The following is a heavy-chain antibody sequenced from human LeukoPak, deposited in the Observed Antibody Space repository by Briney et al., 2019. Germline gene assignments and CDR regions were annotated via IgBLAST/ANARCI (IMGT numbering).Heavy chain of an antibody. D-gene: IGHD1-26*01. J-gene: IGHJ4*02. CDR1: GGSISSYY. Sequence: PSETLSLTCTVSGGSISSYYWSWIRQPPGKGLEGSGYIYYSGSTNYNPSLKSRVTISVDTSKIQFSLKLSSVTAADTAVYYCAGEQRELLAYWGQGTLVTVSS. V-gene: IGHV4-59*01. CDR2: IYYSGST. CDR3: AGEQRELLAY.